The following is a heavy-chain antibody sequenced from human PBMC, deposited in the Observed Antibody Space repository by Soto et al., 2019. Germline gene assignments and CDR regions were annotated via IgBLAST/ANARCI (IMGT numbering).Heavy chain of an antibody. D-gene: IGHD3-3*02. CDR2: IIPIFPTP. CDR1: GGTFGNSA. J-gene: IGHJ6*02. V-gene: IGHV1-69*12. CDR3: SRDKDRQQLGGNYYYGIGV. Sequence: QVQLVQSGAEVKKPGSSVTVSCKASGGTFGNSAISWVRQAPGQGLEWMGGIIPIFPTPAYAQKFQGRVTITADESTSTAYMQLTSLRSEDTAVYYCSRDKDRQQLGGNYYYGIGVWGQGTTVTVSS.